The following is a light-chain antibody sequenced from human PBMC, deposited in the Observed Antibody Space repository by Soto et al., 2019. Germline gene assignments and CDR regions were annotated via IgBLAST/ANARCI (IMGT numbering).Light chain of an antibody. CDR1: QAINNW. CDR3: QQTNSFLIT. Sequence: DIQMTQSPSSVSASVGDRVAITCRASQAINNWLAWYQQKPGKAPKALIYAASSLQSGVPSKFSGSGSETEFTLTISSLQPEDFATYYCQQTNSFLITFGQGTRLEIK. CDR2: AAS. J-gene: IGKJ5*01. V-gene: IGKV1-12*01.